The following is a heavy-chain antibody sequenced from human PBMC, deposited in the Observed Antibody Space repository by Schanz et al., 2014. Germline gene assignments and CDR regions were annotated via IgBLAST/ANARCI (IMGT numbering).Heavy chain of an antibody. CDR3: AKDLPAVAVAPLMTGLYDS. D-gene: IGHD6-19*01. J-gene: IGHJ4*02. CDR1: GFTLSDHY. V-gene: IGHV3-23*04. Sequence: EVQLVESGGGLVQPGGSLRVSCAASGFTLSDHYMAWVRQAPGKGLEWFSAISGSGRDTYYAASVKGRFTISRDNSKNTLSLQMNSLRAEDTAVYYCAKDLPAVAVAPLMTGLYDSWGQGTLVTVSS. CDR2: ISGSGRDT.